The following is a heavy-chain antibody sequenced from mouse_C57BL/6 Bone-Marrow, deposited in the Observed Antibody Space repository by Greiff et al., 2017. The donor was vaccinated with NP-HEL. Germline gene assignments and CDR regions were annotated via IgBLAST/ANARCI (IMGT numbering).Heavy chain of an antibody. J-gene: IGHJ1*03. CDR2: IDPENGDT. Sequence: QLQQSGAELVRPGASVKLSCTASGFNIKDDYMHWVKQRPEQGLEWIGWIDPENGDTEYASKFQGKATITADTSSNTAYLQLSSLTSEDTAVYYCTPLDHGSSSYWYFDVWGTGTTVTVSS. CDR1: GFNIKDDY. D-gene: IGHD1-1*01. CDR3: TPLDHGSSSYWYFDV. V-gene: IGHV14-4*01.